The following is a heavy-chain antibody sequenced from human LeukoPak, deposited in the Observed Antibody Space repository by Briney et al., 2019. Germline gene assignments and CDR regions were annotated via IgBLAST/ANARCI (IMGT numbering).Heavy chain of an antibody. Sequence: SETLSLTCTVSGGSISSYYWSWIRQPAGKGLEWIGRIYTSGSTNYNPSLKSRVTISVDKSKNQFSLKLSSVTAADTAVYYCARALRYCSGGSCYSGYYYYYYMDGWGKGTTVTVSS. CDR1: GGSISSYY. J-gene: IGHJ6*03. CDR3: ARALRYCSGGSCYSGYYYYYYMDG. CDR2: IYTSGST. D-gene: IGHD2-15*01. V-gene: IGHV4-4*07.